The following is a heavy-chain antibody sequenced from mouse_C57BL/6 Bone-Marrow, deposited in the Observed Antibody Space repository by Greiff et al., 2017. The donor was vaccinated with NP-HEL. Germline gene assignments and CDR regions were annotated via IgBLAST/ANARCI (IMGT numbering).Heavy chain of an antibody. CDR2: IYPRSGNT. CDR1: GYTFTSYG. D-gene: IGHD2-5*01. Sequence: VKLQESGAELARPGASVKLSCKASGYTFTSYGISWVKQRTGQGLEWIGEIYPRSGNTYYNEKFKGEATLTADKSSSTAYMELRSLTSEDSAVYFCANYSNYWYFDVWGTGTTVTVSS. J-gene: IGHJ1*03. V-gene: IGHV1-81*01. CDR3: ANYSNYWYFDV.